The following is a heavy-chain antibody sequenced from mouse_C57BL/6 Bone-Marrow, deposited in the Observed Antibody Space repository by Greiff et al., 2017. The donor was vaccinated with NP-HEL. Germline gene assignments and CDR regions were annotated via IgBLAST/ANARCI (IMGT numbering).Heavy chain of an antibody. CDR2: IYPGGGYT. CDR3: ARYDTTVVARGYFDY. D-gene: IGHD1-1*01. Sequence: QVQLQQSGAELVRPGTSVKMSCKASGYTFTNYWIGWAKQRPGHGLEWIGDIYPGGGYTNYNEKFKGKATLTADKSSSTAYMQFSSLTSEDSAIYYCARYDTTVVARGYFDYWGQGTTLTVSS. J-gene: IGHJ2*01. V-gene: IGHV1-63*01. CDR1: GYTFTNYW.